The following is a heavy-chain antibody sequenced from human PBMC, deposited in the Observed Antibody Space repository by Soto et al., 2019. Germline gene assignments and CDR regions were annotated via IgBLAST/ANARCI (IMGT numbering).Heavy chain of an antibody. Sequence: ASVKVSCKASGYTFTSYAMHWVRQAPGQRLEWMGWINTGNGDTKYSQKFQGRVTITRDTSASTAYMDLSSLRSEDTAVYYCARARGYSYGQVDSWGQGTLVTVSS. J-gene: IGHJ4*02. CDR1: GYTFTSYA. CDR2: INTGNGDT. V-gene: IGHV1-3*04. D-gene: IGHD5-18*01. CDR3: ARARGYSYGQVDS.